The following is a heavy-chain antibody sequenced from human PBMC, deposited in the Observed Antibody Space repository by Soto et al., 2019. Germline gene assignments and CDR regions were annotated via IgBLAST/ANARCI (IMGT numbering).Heavy chain of an antibody. Sequence: SVTVSCQASGGTISSYAISWVRQAPGQGLEWMGGIIPIFGTANYAQKFQGRVTITRDTSASTAYMELSSLRSEDTAVYYCARARLIVGATRGSAFDIWGQGTMVTVSS. CDR1: GGTISSYA. D-gene: IGHD1-26*01. J-gene: IGHJ3*02. CDR3: ARARLIVGATRGSAFDI. V-gene: IGHV1-69*05. CDR2: IIPIFGTA.